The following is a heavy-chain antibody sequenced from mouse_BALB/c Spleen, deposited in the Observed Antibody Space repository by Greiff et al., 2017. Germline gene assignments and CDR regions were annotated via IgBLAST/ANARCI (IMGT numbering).Heavy chain of an antibody. CDR2: ILPGSGST. J-gene: IGHJ4*01. V-gene: IGHV1-9*01. CDR3: ARLGGNYPYYARDY. Sequence: VQLVESGAELMKPGASVKISCKATGYTFSSYWIEWVKQRPGHGLEWIGEILPGSGSTNYNEKFKGKATFTADTSSNTAYMQLSSLTSEDSAVYYCARLGGNYPYYARDYWGQGTSVTVSS. D-gene: IGHD2-1*01. CDR1: GYTFSSYW.